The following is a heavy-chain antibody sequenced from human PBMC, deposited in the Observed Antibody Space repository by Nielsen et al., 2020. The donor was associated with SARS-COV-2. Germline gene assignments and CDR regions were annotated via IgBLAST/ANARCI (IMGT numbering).Heavy chain of an antibody. V-gene: IGHV3-9*01. D-gene: IGHD3-10*01. CDR2: ISWNSGGI. J-gene: IGHJ6*02. Sequence: SLKISCAASGFTFDDYSMHWVRQVPGKGLEWVSGISWNSGGIGYADSVKGRFTISRDNAKNSLDLQMNSLRDEDTAVYYCARDWSSGSGSSYYYYGMDVWGQGTTVTVSS. CDR1: GFTFDDYS. CDR3: ARDWSSGSGSSYYYYGMDV.